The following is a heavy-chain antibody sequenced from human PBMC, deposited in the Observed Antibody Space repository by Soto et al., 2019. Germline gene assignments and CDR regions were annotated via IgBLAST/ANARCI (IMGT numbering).Heavy chain of an antibody. Sequence: QVQLQESGPGLVKPSQTLSLTCTVSGDSISSGDYYWSWIRQHPGKGLEWIGYIYYTGSAYYNPSLRSRVSNSIETSKTQFSLNLNSVTAADTAVYYCARGDYIFNYFDYWGQGTLVTVSS. CDR3: ARGDYIFNYFDY. D-gene: IGHD4-4*01. V-gene: IGHV4-31*03. CDR1: GDSISSGDYY. CDR2: IYYTGSA. J-gene: IGHJ4*02.